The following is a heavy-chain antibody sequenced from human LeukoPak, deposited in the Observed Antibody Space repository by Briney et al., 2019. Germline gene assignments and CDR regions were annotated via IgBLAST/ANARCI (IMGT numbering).Heavy chain of an antibody. CDR2: IIPIFGTA. D-gene: IGHD2-2*01. CDR3: ARSRSICSSTSCYFDY. CDR1: GGAFSSYA. Sequence: SVKVSCKASGGAFSSYAISWVRQAPGQGLEWMGGIIPIFGTANYAQKFQGRVTITADESTSTAYMELSSLRSEDTAVYYCARSRSICSSTSCYFDYWGQGTLVTVSS. J-gene: IGHJ4*02. V-gene: IGHV1-69*13.